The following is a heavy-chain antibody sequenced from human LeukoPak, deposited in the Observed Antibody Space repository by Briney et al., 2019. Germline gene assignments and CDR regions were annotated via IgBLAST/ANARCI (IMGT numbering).Heavy chain of an antibody. D-gene: IGHD6-19*01. CDR3: ASGRGSGWQGAFDY. CDR1: GFAFSSYW. J-gene: IGHJ4*02. CDR2: IKQDGSEK. V-gene: IGHV3-7*01. Sequence: AGGSLRLSCAASGFAFSSYWMSWVRQAPGKGLEWVANIKQDGSEKYYVDSVKGRFTISRDNAKNSLYLQMNSLRAEDTAVYYCASGRGSGWQGAFDYWGQGTLVTVSS.